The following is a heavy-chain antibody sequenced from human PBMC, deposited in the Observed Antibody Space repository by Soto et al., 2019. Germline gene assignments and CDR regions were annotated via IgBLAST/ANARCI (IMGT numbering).Heavy chain of an antibody. D-gene: IGHD2-8*02. CDR1: EFAFSSYW. Sequence: EVQLVESGGGLVQPGGSLTLSCAASEFAFSSYWMTWVRQAPGKGLEWVANIRKDGSQRSYLDSVRGRFTISRDNSKNSLYLQMNSLRAEDMALYFCARDVSPGSSGLYCDDFDMWGQGTMVTVSS. CDR2: IRKDGSQR. J-gene: IGHJ3*02. CDR3: ARDVSPGSSGLYCDDFDM. V-gene: IGHV3-7*05.